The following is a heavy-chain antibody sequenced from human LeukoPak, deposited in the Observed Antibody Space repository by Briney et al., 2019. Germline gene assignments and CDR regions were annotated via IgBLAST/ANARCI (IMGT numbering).Heavy chain of an antibody. J-gene: IGHJ6*02. CDR1: GFTSSSYA. D-gene: IGHD2-2*01. CDR2: ISYDGSNK. Sequence: PGGSLRLSCAASGFTSSSYAMHWVRQAPGKGLEWVAVISYDGSNKYYADSVKGRFTISRDNSKNTLYLQMNSLRAEDTAVYYCAREKSYCSSTSCYEGHYYYYGMDVWGQGTTVTVSS. V-gene: IGHV3-30-3*01. CDR3: AREKSYCSSTSCYEGHYYYYGMDV.